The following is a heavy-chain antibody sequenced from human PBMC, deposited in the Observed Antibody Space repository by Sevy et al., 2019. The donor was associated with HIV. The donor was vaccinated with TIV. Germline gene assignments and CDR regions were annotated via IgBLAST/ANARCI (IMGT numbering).Heavy chain of an antibody. CDR3: TRDRSYGYFDS. V-gene: IGHV3-7*01. J-gene: IGHJ4*02. CDR2: IKQDGSEM. D-gene: IGHD5-18*01. Sequence: GGSLRLSCSASGFTNDFWMSWVRQAPGKALEWVANIKQDGSEMFYVDSVEVRFIISRDNAKNSIFLQMNTLRVEDTAVYYCTRDRSYGYFDSWGQGTLVTVSS. CDR1: GFTNDFW.